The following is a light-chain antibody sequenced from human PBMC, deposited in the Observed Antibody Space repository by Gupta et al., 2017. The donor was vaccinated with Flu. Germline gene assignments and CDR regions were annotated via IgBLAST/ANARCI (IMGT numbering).Light chain of an antibody. Sequence: DIVMTQSPDSLAVSLGERAIISCKSSQSVLYRSDNKNYLAWYQQKPGQPPKLLIYWASSRESGVPDRFSGSGSGTDFTLTISSLQAEDVAVYYCQQYYDTPLKFGGGTRVEIK. J-gene: IGKJ4*02. CDR3: QQYYDTPLK. V-gene: IGKV4-1*01. CDR1: QSVLYRSDNKNY. CDR2: WAS.